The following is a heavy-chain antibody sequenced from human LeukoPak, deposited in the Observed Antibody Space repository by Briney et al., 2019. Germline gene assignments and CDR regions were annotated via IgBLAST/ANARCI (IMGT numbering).Heavy chain of an antibody. J-gene: IGHJ3*02. D-gene: IGHD3-16*02. CDR1: GGSISSYY. CDR3: ARDSYVWGSYRLEPLDAFDI. Sequence: SETLSLTCTVSGGSISSYYWRWIRQPAGKGLEWIGRIYTSGSTNYNPSLKSRVTMSVDTSKNQFSLKLSSVTAADTAVYYCARDSYVWGSYRLEPLDAFDIWGQGTMVTVSS. V-gene: IGHV4-4*07. CDR2: IYTSGST.